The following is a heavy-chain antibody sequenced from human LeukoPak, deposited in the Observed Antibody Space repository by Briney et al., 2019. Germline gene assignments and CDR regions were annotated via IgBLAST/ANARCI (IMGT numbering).Heavy chain of an antibody. J-gene: IGHJ4*02. D-gene: IGHD5-24*01. CDR3: ARTPNRDGYSHIDF. Sequence: GGSLRLSCAASGFTFTNHAMAWVRLAPGKGLEWVSTLSDSGASTYYADSVRGRFTISRDNSRNTMYLQMDSLRADDTGVYFCARTPNRDGYSHIDFWGQGALVTVSS. CDR2: LSDSGAST. CDR1: GFTFTNHA. V-gene: IGHV3-23*01.